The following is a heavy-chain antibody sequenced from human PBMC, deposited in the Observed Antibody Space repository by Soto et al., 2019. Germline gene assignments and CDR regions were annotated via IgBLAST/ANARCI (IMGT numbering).Heavy chain of an antibody. CDR2: IDYYGST. D-gene: IGHD3-9*01. V-gene: IGHV4-59*01. CDR3: LIYLGWPSGFDI. J-gene: IGHJ3*02. Sequence: PETLSLPYTVSGVTISGYYWRWIRQPPGKRLEWIGYIDYYGSTNYNPSLKSRVTISVDTSKKQFSLNLGSVTAADTAIYYCLIYLGWPSGFDIWGQGTMGT. CDR1: GVTISGYY.